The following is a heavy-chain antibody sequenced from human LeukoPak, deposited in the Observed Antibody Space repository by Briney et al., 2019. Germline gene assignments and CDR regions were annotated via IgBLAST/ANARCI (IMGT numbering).Heavy chain of an antibody. CDR1: GFTFSSYG. J-gene: IGHJ3*01. V-gene: IGHV3-33*01. D-gene: IGHD4-4*01. Sequence: GGSLRLSCGASGFTFSSYGMHWVRQAPGKGLEWVAVIWSDESNKHYGDSVKGRFTISRDNSKNTLYLHMNSLRAEDTAVYYCAREGLTTSPNNALDVWGQGTMVIVSS. CDR2: IWSDESNK. CDR3: AREGLTTSPNNALDV.